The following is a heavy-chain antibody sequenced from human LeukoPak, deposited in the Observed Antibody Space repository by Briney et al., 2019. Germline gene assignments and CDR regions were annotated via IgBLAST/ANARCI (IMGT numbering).Heavy chain of an antibody. CDR3: VYQVQGVVK. Sequence: GGSLRLSCSASGFTFSSYVMHWVRQAPGKGLEYVSGISGDGASTYYADSVKGRFTIFRDNSKNTLYVQMTSLRAEDTAVYYCVYQVQGVVKWGQGTLVTVSS. V-gene: IGHV3-64*05. CDR1: GFTFSSYV. D-gene: IGHD3-3*01. J-gene: IGHJ4*02. CDR2: ISGDGAST.